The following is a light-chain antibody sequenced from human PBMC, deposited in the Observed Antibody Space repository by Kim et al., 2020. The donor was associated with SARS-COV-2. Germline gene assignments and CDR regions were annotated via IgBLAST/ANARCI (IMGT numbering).Light chain of an antibody. V-gene: IGLV6-57*03. CDR1: SGSIARHY. CDR3: QSYDSDTGI. CDR2: VDG. J-gene: IGLJ2*01. Sequence: GKTVTISCTPSSGSIARHYAHWYQHSPGRAPTTVIYVDGQRPAGVPDRFSGSIDSSSNSASLPISVLRTEDVADFYCQSYDSDTGIFGGGTQLIVL.